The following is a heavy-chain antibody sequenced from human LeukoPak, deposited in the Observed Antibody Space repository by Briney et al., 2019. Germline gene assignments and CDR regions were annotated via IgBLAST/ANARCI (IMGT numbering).Heavy chain of an antibody. J-gene: IGHJ5*02. D-gene: IGHD3-22*01. CDR3: ARALYYYDSSGYSNWFDP. CDR2: ISSSGSTI. CDR1: GFTFSSYE. Sequence: GGSLRLSCAASGFTFSSYEMNWARQAPGEGLEWVSYISSSGSTIYYADSVKGRFTISRDNAKNSLYLQMNSLRAEDTAVYYCARALYYYDSSGYSNWFDPWGQGTLVTVSS. V-gene: IGHV3-48*03.